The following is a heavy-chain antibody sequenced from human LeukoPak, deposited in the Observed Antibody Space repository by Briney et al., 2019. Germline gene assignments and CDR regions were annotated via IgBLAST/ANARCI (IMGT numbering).Heavy chain of an antibody. CDR2: ISGSSDTT. Sequence: GGSLRLSCAVSGFTFSSYAMSWVRQAPGKGLEWVSVISGSSDTTYYADSVKGRFIISRDNSKKTLYLQMNSLRAEDTAVYYCAKRIGGVNSFDHWGQGTLVTVSS. J-gene: IGHJ4*02. CDR3: AKRIGGVNSFDH. CDR1: GFTFSSYA. D-gene: IGHD3-16*01. V-gene: IGHV3-23*01.